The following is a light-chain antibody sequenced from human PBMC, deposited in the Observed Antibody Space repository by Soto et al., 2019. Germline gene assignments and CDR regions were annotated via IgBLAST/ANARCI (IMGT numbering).Light chain of an antibody. CDR2: GAS. Sequence: ETVMTQSPATLSVSPGERVTLSCRASEYVSNNLAWYQQRPGQPPRLLIYGASTRATGFPSRFSGSGSGTEFTLNIRGLQSEDFAIYFCQQNNNSPPLTFGEATRLEVK. J-gene: IGKJ5*01. CDR1: EYVSNN. V-gene: IGKV3-15*01. CDR3: QQNNNSPPLT.